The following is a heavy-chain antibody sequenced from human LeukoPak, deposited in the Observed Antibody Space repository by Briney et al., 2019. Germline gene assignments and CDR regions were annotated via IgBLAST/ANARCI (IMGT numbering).Heavy chain of an antibody. V-gene: IGHV4-34*01. CDR3: ARGKGPADWLLVFHY. J-gene: IGHJ4*02. CDR1: GGSFSGYY. CDR2: INHSGST. Sequence: SETLSLTCAVYGGSFSGYYWSWIRQPPGKGLEWIGEINHSGSTNYNPSLKSRVTISVDTSKNQFSLKLSSVTAADTAVYYCARGKGPADWLLVFHYWGQGTLVTVS. D-gene: IGHD3-9*01.